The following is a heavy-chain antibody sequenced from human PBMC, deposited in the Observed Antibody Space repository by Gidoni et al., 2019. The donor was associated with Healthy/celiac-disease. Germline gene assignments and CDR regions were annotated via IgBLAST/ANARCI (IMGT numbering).Heavy chain of an antibody. Sequence: EVQLVESGGGLVQPGGSLRLSCAPSGFTFSSYWMSWVRQAPGKGLEWVANIKQDGSEKYYVDSVKGRFTIARDNAKNSLYLQMNSLRAEDTVVYYCARTSYNSSWYYFDYWGQGTLVTVSS. CDR2: IKQDGSEK. CDR1: GFTFSSYW. D-gene: IGHD6-13*01. J-gene: IGHJ4*02. CDR3: ARTSYNSSWYYFDY. V-gene: IGHV3-7*01.